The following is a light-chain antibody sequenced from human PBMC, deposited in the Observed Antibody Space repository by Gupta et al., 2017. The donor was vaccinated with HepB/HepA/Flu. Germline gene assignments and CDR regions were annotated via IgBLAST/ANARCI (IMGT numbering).Light chain of an antibody. J-gene: IGLJ2*01. CDR3: QAWDSTTKWRV. Sequence: SYELTQPPSVSVSPGQTASITCSGDQLGDKYVCWYQQRQGQSPVLVIYQDNKRPSDIPERFSGSNSGNTATLTISGTQAMDEADYYCQAWDSTTKWRVFGGGTILTVL. CDR2: QDN. CDR1: QLGDKY. V-gene: IGLV3-1*01.